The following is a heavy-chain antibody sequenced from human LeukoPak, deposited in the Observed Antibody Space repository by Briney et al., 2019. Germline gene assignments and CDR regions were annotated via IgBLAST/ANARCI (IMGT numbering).Heavy chain of an antibody. J-gene: IGHJ4*02. Sequence: GGSLRLSCAASGFTFSSYAMSWVRQAPGKGLEWVSAISGSGGSTYYADSVKGRFTISRDNSKNTLYLQMSSLRAGDTAVYYCAKPKDNSLYCFDYWGQGTLVTVSS. CDR3: AKPKDNSLYCFDY. CDR2: ISGSGGST. D-gene: IGHD1-20*01. V-gene: IGHV3-23*01. CDR1: GFTFSSYA.